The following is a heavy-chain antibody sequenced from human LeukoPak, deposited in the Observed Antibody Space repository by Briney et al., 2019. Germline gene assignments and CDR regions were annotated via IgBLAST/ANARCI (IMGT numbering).Heavy chain of an antibody. J-gene: IGHJ1*01. CDR2: ISTSGSTI. CDR1: GFTFTSYE. CDR3: ARVGCSGATCYQYFQH. V-gene: IGHV3-48*03. Sequence: GGSLRLSCAASGFTFTSYEMNGVRQAPGKGLEWVSYISTSGSTIYYADSVKGRFTISRDNAKNSLFLQMNSLRVEDTAVYYCARVGCSGATCYQYFQHWGQGTLVTVSS. D-gene: IGHD2-15*01.